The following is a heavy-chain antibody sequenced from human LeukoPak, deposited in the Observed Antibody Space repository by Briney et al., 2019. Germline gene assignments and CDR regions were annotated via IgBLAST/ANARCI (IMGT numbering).Heavy chain of an antibody. CDR3: ARDEFAFDI. CDR2: IYYSGST. CDR1: GGSISSYY. V-gene: IGHV4-59*01. Sequence: PSETLSLTCTVSGGSISSYYWSWIRQPPGKGLEWIGYIYYSGSTNYNPSLKSRVTISVDTSKNQFSLKLSSVTAADTAVYYRARDEFAFDIWGQGTMVTVSS. J-gene: IGHJ3*02.